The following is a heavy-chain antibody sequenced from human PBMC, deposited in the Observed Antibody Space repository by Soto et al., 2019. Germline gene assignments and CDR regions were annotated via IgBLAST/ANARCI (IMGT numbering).Heavy chain of an antibody. D-gene: IGHD5-18*01. Sequence: QEQVVESGGGVVQPGRSLRLSCTASGFIFRTYGMHWVRQAPGKGLEWVAVISYDGNNIYYADSVRGRFTISRDNSKNTLYLLMNSLRPEDTAVYYCAKGHNTAKDQYYYGLGVWGQGTTVTVSS. CDR3: AKGHNTAKDQYYYGLGV. J-gene: IGHJ6*02. CDR1: GFIFRTYG. V-gene: IGHV3-30*18. CDR2: ISYDGNNI.